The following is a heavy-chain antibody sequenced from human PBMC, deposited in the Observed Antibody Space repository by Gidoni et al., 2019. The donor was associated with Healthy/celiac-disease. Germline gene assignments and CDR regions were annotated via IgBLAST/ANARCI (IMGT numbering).Heavy chain of an antibody. V-gene: IGHV3-21*01. D-gene: IGHD6-13*01. CDR1: GFTFSSYS. J-gene: IGHJ4*02. CDR3: ATSYSSSWYVAETLDY. CDR2: ISSSSSYI. Sequence: EVQLVESGGGLVKPGGSLRLSCAASGFTFSSYSMNWVRQAPGKGLEWFSSISSSSSYIYYADSVKGRFTISRDNAKNSLYLQMNSLRAEDTAVYYCATSYSSSWYVAETLDYWGQGTLVTVSS.